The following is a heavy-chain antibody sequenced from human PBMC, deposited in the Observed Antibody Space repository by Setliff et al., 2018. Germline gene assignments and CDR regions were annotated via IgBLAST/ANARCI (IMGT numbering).Heavy chain of an antibody. J-gene: IGHJ3*01. Sequence: PGGSLRLSCAASGFTFDDYAMHWVRQAPGKGLEWVSGISWNSGIVAYADSVKGRFIISRDNAKNSLFLEMDSLRGEDTAVYYCARGCSGGSCPGALDFWGQGTMVTVSS. CDR1: GFTFDDYA. V-gene: IGHV3-9*01. CDR3: ARGCSGGSCPGALDF. CDR2: ISWNSGIV. D-gene: IGHD2-15*01.